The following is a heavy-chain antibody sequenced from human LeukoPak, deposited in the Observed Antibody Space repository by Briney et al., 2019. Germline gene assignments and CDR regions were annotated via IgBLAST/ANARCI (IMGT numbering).Heavy chain of an antibody. CDR3: ARTTEGGYSYGSFYYYYMDV. Sequence: SETLSLTCTVSGGSISSYYWSWIRQPPGKGLEWIGFIYYSGSTNYNPSLKSRVTISVHTSKNQFSLKLSSVTAADTAVYYCARTTEGGYSYGSFYYYYMDVWGKGAAVTISS. D-gene: IGHD5-18*01. V-gene: IGHV4-59*01. J-gene: IGHJ6*03. CDR1: GGSISSYY. CDR2: IYYSGST.